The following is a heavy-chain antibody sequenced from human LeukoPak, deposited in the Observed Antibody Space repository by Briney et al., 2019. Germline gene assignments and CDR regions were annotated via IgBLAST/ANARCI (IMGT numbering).Heavy chain of an antibody. Sequence: VRSLRLSCAASGVTVSSNYMSCVRQAPGKGLEGGSVIYSGGSTYYADSVKGRFTISRDNSKNTLYLQMNSLRAEDTAVYYCARVVYGSGSYYFDYWGQGTLVTVSS. CDR2: IYSGGST. CDR3: ARVVYGSGSYYFDY. D-gene: IGHD3-10*01. CDR1: GVTVSSNY. J-gene: IGHJ4*02. V-gene: IGHV3-53*01.